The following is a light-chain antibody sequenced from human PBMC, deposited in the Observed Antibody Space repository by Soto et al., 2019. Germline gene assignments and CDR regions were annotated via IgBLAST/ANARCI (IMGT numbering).Light chain of an antibody. Sequence: EIEMTQSPAILSVSPGETATLTCKASQCVSSFLAWYQQKPGQAPRLLIYGASTRATGIPARFSGSGSGTEFSLLTSSLLYEDFAVCYCHQQNNWTPYTFGQGKKLEIK. CDR3: HQQNNWTPYT. V-gene: IGKV3-15*01. J-gene: IGKJ2*01. CDR1: QCVSSF. CDR2: GAS.